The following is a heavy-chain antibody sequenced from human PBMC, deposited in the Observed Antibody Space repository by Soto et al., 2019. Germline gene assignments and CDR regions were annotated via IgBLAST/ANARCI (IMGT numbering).Heavy chain of an antibody. CDR1: GFTFSSYS. J-gene: IGHJ6*02. CDR2: ISSSSSYI. D-gene: IGHD1-26*01. CDR3: AKAQWGYYYGMDV. V-gene: IGHV3-21*01. Sequence: GGSLRLSCAASGFTFSSYSMNWVRQAPGKGLEWVSSISSSSSYIYYADSVKGRFTISRDNAKNSLYLQMNSLRAEDTAVYYCAKAQWGYYYGMDVWGQGTTGTVAS.